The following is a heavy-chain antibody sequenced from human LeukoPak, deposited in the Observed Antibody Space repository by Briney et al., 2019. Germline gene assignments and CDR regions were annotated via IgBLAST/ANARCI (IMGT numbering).Heavy chain of an antibody. CDR3: ARVLGNYYDGSGPSLY. CDR1: GFTFSNYG. CDR2: ISSSSGYI. D-gene: IGHD3-22*01. J-gene: IGHJ4*02. V-gene: IGHV3-21*01. Sequence: GRSLRLSCGASGFTFSNYGMHWVRQAPGKGLEWVSSISSSSGYIYYADSVKGRFTISRDNAKNSLYLQMNSLRGEDTAVYYCARVLGNYYDGSGPSLYWGQGTLVTVSS.